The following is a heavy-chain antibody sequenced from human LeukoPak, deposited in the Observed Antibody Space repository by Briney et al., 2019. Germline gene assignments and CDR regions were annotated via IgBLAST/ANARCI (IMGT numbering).Heavy chain of an antibody. J-gene: IGHJ1*01. CDR2: TKQDGSEK. V-gene: IGHV3-7*02. CDR3: TRNEA. CDR1: GFTFTSYW. Sequence: GGSLRLSCAASGFTFTSYWLGWVRQSPGKGLEWVASTKQDGSEKYYVDSVKGRFTISRDNVRNLVYLQMNSLRVEDTAVYYCTRNEAWGQGTRVTVSS.